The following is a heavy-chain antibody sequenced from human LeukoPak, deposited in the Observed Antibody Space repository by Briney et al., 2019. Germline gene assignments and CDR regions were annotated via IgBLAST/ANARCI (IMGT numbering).Heavy chain of an antibody. Sequence: GGSLRLSCAASGFTFSSYSMNWVRQAPGKGLEWVSSISSSSSYIYHADSVKGRFTISRDNAKNSLYLQMNSLRAEDTAVYYCVRDSAHTVVVPAVIPPGLDNWFDPWGQGTLVTVSS. D-gene: IGHD2-2*01. V-gene: IGHV3-21*01. CDR2: ISSSSSYI. J-gene: IGHJ5*02. CDR1: GFTFSSYS. CDR3: VRDSAHTVVVPAVIPPGLDNWFDP.